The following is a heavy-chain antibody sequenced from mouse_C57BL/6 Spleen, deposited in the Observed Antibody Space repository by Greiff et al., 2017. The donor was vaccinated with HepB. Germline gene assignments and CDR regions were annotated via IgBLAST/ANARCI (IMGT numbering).Heavy chain of an antibody. V-gene: IGHV1-15*01. CDR2: IDPETGGT. D-gene: IGHD2-4*01. CDR3: TTYDYDVRFDY. Sequence: VQGVESGAELVRPGASVTLSCKASGYTFTDYEMHWVKQTPVHGLEWIGAIDPETGGTAYNQKFKGKAILTADKSSSTAYMELRSLTSEDSAVYYCTTYDYDVRFDYWGQGTTLTVSS. CDR1: GYTFTDYE. J-gene: IGHJ2*01.